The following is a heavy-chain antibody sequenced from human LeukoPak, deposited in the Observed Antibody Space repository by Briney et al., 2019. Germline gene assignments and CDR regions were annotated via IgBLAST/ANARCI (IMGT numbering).Heavy chain of an antibody. V-gene: IGHV3-48*01. J-gene: IGHJ4*02. CDR2: ITSGGSNI. CDR1: GFTFSSYS. CDR3: AINSYDSSGYYPYFFDY. D-gene: IGHD3-22*01. Sequence: GGSLRLSCAASGFTFSSYSMNWVRQAPGKGLEWVAYITSGGSNIYYAGSVKGRFTISRDNAKNTLYLQMNSLRAEDTAVYYCAINSYDSSGYYPYFFDYWGQGALVTVSS.